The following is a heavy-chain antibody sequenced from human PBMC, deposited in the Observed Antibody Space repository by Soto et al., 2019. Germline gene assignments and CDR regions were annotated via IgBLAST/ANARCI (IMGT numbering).Heavy chain of an antibody. Sequence: GGSLRLSCAASGFTFSSYAMNWVRQAPGKGLEWVSAITSSVAITSYADSVKGRFTISRDNSRNTLHLRMNSLRADDTAIYYCAKDRWGSGSNRQYYFDSWGQGTLVTVSS. D-gene: IGHD1-26*01. CDR3: AKDRWGSGSNRQYYFDS. CDR1: GFTFSSYA. V-gene: IGHV3-23*01. J-gene: IGHJ4*02. CDR2: ITSSVAIT.